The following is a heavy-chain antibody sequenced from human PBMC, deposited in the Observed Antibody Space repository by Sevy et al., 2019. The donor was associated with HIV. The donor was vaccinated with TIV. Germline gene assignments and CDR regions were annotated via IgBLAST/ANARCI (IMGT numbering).Heavy chain of an antibody. CDR3: AKDVAGPGRRYFDY. D-gene: IGHD6-13*01. J-gene: IGHJ4*02. V-gene: IGHV3-30*02. CDR1: GFTFSNFG. Sequence: GGSLRLSCTASGFTFSNFGMHWVRQVPGKGLEWVTFIRYDGSDKYYAASVKGRFTISRDDSKNTLYLQMDSLRAEDTAIYYCAKDVAGPGRRYFDYWGQGNLVTVSS. CDR2: IRYDGSDK.